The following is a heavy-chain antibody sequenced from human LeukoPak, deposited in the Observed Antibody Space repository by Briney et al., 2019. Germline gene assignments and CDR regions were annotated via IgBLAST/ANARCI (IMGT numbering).Heavy chain of an antibody. CDR3: ARYSSGYYYGDYYYYYMDV. CDR1: GGTFSSYA. Sequence: SVKVSCKASGGTFSSYAISWVRQAPGQGLEWMGGIIPIFGTANYAQKFQGRVTITADESTSTAYMELSSLRSDDTAVYYCARYSSGYYYGDYYYYYMDVWGKGTTVTISS. D-gene: IGHD3-22*01. J-gene: IGHJ6*03. V-gene: IGHV1-69*13. CDR2: IIPIFGTA.